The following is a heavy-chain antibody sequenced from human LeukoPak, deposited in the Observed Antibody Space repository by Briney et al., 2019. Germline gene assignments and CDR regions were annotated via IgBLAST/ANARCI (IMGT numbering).Heavy chain of an antibody. V-gene: IGHV4-39*07. Sequence: SETLSLTCTVSGGSISSSSYYWGWIRQPPGKGLEWIGSIYYSGSTYYNPSLKSRVTISVDTSKNQFSLKLSSVTAADTAVYYCARGPHYYDSSGYYRAPPDYWGQGTLVTVSS. J-gene: IGHJ4*02. CDR2: IYYSGST. CDR1: GGSISSSSYY. CDR3: ARGPHYYDSSGYYRAPPDY. D-gene: IGHD3-22*01.